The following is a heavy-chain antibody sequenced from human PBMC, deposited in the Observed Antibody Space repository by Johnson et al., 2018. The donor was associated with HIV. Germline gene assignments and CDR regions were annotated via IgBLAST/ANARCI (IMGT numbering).Heavy chain of an antibody. Sequence: QVQLVESGGGVVQTGRSLRLSCAPPGFTFSSYAMPWVRQAPGKGLEGVAIIAYEGSNKDYADSVKGRFTIPRDNSKNTLYLQMNSLGAGDTAVYYCARASKVLSSGWSRGAFDIWGQGTMVTVSS. CDR3: ARASKVLSSGWSRGAFDI. V-gene: IGHV3-30*14. J-gene: IGHJ3*02. CDR2: IAYEGSNK. D-gene: IGHD6-19*01. CDR1: GFTFSSYA.